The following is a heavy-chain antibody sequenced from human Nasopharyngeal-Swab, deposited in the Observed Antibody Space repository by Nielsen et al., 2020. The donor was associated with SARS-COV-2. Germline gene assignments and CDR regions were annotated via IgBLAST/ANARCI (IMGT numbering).Heavy chain of an antibody. Sequence: GESLKISCAASGFTFSSYEMNWVRQAPGKGLEWVSYISSSGSTIYYADPVKGRFTISRDNAKNSLYLQMNSLRAEDTAVYYCARDRVVVAATTYYYYGMDVWGQGTTVTVSS. CDR3: ARDRVVVAATTYYYYGMDV. V-gene: IGHV3-48*03. CDR1: GFTFSSYE. CDR2: ISSSGSTI. D-gene: IGHD2-15*01. J-gene: IGHJ6*02.